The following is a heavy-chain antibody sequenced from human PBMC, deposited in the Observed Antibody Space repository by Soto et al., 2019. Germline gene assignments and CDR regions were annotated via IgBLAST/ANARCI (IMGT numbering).Heavy chain of an antibody. V-gene: IGHV1-69*01. Sequence: VKLSCKASGGPFISYASIWVRQAPGQGLEWMGGIIPIFGTANYAQKFQGRVTITADESTSTAYMELSSLRSEDTAVYYCATELNYYDSSGYPSHYWRQGTLVTVYS. CDR3: ATELNYYDSSGYPSHY. CDR1: GGPFISYA. D-gene: IGHD3-22*01. CDR2: IIPIFGTA. J-gene: IGHJ4*02.